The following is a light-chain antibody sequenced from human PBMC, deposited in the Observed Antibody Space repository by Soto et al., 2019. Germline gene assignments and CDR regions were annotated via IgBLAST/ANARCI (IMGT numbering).Light chain of an antibody. CDR3: SSHTSSTTLV. J-gene: IGLJ2*01. V-gene: IGLV2-14*01. CDR2: DVG. CDR1: SSDIGGYNY. Sequence: QSALTQPASVSGSPGQSITISCTGTSSDIGGYNYVSWYQQHPGKAPKLMIYDVGNRPSGVSNRFSGSKSGNTASLTISGLQAEGEADYYCSSHTSSTTLVFGGGTQLTVL.